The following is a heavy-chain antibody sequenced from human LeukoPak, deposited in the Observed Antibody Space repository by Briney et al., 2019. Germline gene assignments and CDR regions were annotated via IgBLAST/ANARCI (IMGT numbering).Heavy chain of an antibody. D-gene: IGHD3-22*01. CDR3: ARCGFYYDSSGYYSTTNYYYSMDV. J-gene: IGHJ6*03. Sequence: SETLSLTCSVSGGSISSYYWSWIRQPPGKGLEWIGYIYYSGSTNYNPSLKSRVTISVDTSKNQFSLKLSSVTAADTAVYYCARCGFYYDSSGYYSTTNYYYSMDVWGKGTTVTISS. V-gene: IGHV4-59*01. CDR2: IYYSGST. CDR1: GGSISSYY.